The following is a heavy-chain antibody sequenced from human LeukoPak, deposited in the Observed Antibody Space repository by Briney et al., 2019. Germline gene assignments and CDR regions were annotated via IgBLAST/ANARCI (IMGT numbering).Heavy chain of an antibody. D-gene: IGHD6-13*01. Sequence: SVKVSCKASGGTFSSYAISWVRQAPGQGLEWMGGIIPIFGTANYAQKFQGRVTITADEFTSTAYMELSSLRSEDTAVYYCAREMGQQLEIGAFDIWGQGTMVTVSS. J-gene: IGHJ3*02. CDR2: IIPIFGTA. V-gene: IGHV1-69*13. CDR1: GGTFSSYA. CDR3: AREMGQQLEIGAFDI.